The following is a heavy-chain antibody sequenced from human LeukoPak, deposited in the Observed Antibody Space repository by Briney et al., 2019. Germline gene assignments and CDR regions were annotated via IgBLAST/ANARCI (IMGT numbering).Heavy chain of an antibody. D-gene: IGHD3-10*01. J-gene: IGHJ6*02. V-gene: IGHV3-48*02. CDR1: GFTFSSYS. CDR3: ARVAKGIYGSGTYYPSYYYYGMYV. CDR2: ISSSSSTI. Sequence: GGSLRFSCAASGFTFSSYSMNWGGQGPGKGLGWFSYISSSSSTIYYADSLKGRFTISSDSAKNSLYLQMTSLRDEDTAVYYCARVAKGIYGSGTYYPSYYYYGMYVWGQGTTVTVSS.